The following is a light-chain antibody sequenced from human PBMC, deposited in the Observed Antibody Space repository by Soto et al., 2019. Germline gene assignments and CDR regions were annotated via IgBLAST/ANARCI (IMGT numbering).Light chain of an antibody. CDR1: QDISRF. CDR3: LHHNAYPYT. J-gene: IGKJ2*01. Sequence: DVQMTQSPSAMSESVGDRVTIACRASQDISRFVDWFQHKPGRAPERLIYETSNLQPGVPSRFSGSGSGTEFTLAISDLQSEDFETYYCLHHNAYPYTFGQGPKLEIK. V-gene: IGKV1-17*03. CDR2: ETS.